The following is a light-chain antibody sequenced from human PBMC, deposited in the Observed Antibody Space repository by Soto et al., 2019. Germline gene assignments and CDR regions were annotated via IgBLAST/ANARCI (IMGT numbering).Light chain of an antibody. J-gene: IGKJ1*01. CDR3: QQYDSTPWT. CDR2: GAS. V-gene: IGKV3-20*01. Sequence: EIVLTQSPGTLSLSPGERATLSCRASQSVRSSYFAWYQQKPGQAPRLLIFGASTRAPGIPDRFSGSGSGTDFTLTISKLKPEDFALFYCQQYDSTPWTFGQGTKV. CDR1: QSVRSSY.